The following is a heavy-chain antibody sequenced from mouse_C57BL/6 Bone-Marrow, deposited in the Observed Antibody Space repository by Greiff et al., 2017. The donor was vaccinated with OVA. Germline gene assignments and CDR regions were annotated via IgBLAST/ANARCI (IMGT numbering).Heavy chain of an antibody. CDR1: GYTFTDYY. CDR2: IYPGCGNT. Sequence: VQLQQSGPELVKPGASVKISCKASGYTFTDYYINWVKQRPGKGLEWIGWIYPGCGNTKYNEKFKGKATLTVDTSSSTAYMQLSSLTSEDAAVYFCAREDWDYVDYWGQGTTLTVSS. D-gene: IGHD4-1*01. V-gene: IGHV1-84*01. J-gene: IGHJ2*01. CDR3: AREDWDYVDY.